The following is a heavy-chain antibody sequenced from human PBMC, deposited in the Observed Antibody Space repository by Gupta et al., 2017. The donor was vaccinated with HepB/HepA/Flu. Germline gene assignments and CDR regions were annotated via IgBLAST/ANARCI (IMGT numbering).Heavy chain of an antibody. Sequence: EVQLLESGGGLVQPGGSLRLSWAASGFPFSLYAMTWVRQAPGTGLEWFSLITGSGTRTYYAEYVKGRFTISRDNSKNTVYVQMNSLRAEDTAVYYCARVRYYYESGDYYDAFDIWGQGTMVTVSS. CDR2: ITGSGTRT. CDR3: ARVRYYYESGDYYDAFDI. D-gene: IGHD3-22*01. V-gene: IGHV3-23*01. J-gene: IGHJ3*02. CDR1: GFPFSLYA.